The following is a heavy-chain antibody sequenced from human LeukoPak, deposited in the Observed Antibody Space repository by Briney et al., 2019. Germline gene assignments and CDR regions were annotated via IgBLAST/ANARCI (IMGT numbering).Heavy chain of an antibody. J-gene: IGHJ5*02. Sequence: SETLSLTCAVSGGSFSGYYWSWIRQPPGKGLEWIGQINHSGSTNYNPSLKSRVTISVGTSKNQFSLKLSSVCAADTAVYDCARGGLVRNFDTWGQGTLVTVSS. CDR1: GGSFSGYY. CDR2: INHSGST. CDR3: ARGGLVRNFDT. D-gene: IGHD6-19*01. V-gene: IGHV4-34*01.